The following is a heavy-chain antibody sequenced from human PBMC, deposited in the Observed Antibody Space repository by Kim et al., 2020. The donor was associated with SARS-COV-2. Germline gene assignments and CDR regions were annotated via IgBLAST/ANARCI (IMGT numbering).Heavy chain of an antibody. V-gene: IGHV4-59*01. CDR1: GGSISSYY. J-gene: IGHJ5*02. Sequence: SETLSLTCTVSGGSISSYYWSWIRQPPGKGLEWIGYIYYSGSTNYNPSLKSRVTISVDTSKNQFSLKLSSVTAADTAVYYCAREGGSGSYYNGDWFDPWGQGTLVTVSS. CDR3: AREGGSGSYYNGDWFDP. CDR2: IYYSGST. D-gene: IGHD3-10*01.